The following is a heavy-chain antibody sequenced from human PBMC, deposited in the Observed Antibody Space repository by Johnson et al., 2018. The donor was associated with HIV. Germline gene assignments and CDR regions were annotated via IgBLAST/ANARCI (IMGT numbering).Heavy chain of an antibody. CDR2: IRHDGRNK. CDR3: ARVYHYVWGSSYGFDI. V-gene: IGHV3-30*02. Sequence: QVQLVESGGGVVQPGGSLRLSCAASGFTFSSYGMHWVRQAPGKGLEWVAFIRHDGRNKYYADSVKGRFTISIDNSKITLYLQMNSLRAEDTAVYYCARVYHYVWGSSYGFDIWGQGTMVIVSS. J-gene: IGHJ3*02. CDR1: GFTFSSYG. D-gene: IGHD3-16*01.